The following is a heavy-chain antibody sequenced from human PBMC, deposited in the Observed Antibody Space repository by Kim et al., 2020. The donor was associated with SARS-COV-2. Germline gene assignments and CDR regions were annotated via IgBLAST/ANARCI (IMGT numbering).Heavy chain of an antibody. Sequence: VKGRFTISRDNSKNTLYLQMNGLRAEDTAVYYCAGSTGEGGYYYYYGMDVWGQGTTVTVSS. J-gene: IGHJ6*02. D-gene: IGHD3-16*01. V-gene: IGHV3-30*01. CDR3: AGSTGEGGYYYYYGMDV.